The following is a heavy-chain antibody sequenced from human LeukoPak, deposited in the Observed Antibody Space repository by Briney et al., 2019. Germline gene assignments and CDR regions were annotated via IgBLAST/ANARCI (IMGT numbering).Heavy chain of an antibody. CDR2: IYSGGST. Sequence: GGSLRLSCAASGFTVSSNYMSWVRQAPGKGLEWVSVIYSGGSTYYADSVKGRFTISRDNSKNTLYLQMNSLRAEDTAVYYCAKRHYYAPFDYWGQGTLVTVSS. D-gene: IGHD3-10*01. CDR3: AKRHYYAPFDY. V-gene: IGHV3-53*01. J-gene: IGHJ4*02. CDR1: GFTVSSNY.